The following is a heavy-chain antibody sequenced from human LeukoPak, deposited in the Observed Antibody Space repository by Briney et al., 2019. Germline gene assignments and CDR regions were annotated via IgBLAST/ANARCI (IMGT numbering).Heavy chain of an antibody. Sequence: GGTLRLSCAASGFTFNRYGMSWVRQAPGKGLEWVSAISGSGGTTYYADSVKGRFTISRDNSKNTLYLQINSLRAEDTAVYYCAKVSMIVVVIYAFDIWGQGTMVTVSS. CDR2: ISGSGGTT. CDR3: AKVSMIVVVIYAFDI. V-gene: IGHV3-23*01. D-gene: IGHD3-22*01. J-gene: IGHJ3*02. CDR1: GFTFNRYG.